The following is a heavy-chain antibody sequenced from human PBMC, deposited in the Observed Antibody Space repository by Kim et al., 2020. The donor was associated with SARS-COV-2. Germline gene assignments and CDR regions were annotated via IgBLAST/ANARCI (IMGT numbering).Heavy chain of an antibody. V-gene: IGHV4-59*01. D-gene: IGHD3-10*01. CDR1: GGSISSYY. CDR3: ARGGGTMVRGVIPDY. J-gene: IGHJ4*02. CDR2: IYYSGST. Sequence: SETLSLTCTVSGGSISSYYWSWIRQPPGKGLEWIGYIYYSGSTNYNPSLKSRVTISVDTSKNQFSLKLSSVTAADTAVYYCARGGGTMVRGVIPDYWGQGTLVTVSS.